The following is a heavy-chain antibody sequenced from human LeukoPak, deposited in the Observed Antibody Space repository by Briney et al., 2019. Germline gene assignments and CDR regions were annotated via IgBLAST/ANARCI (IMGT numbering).Heavy chain of an antibody. Sequence: GGSLRLSCAASGFTFSGYWMHWVRQAPGKGLVWVSRIDTDESSTDYADSVRGRFTISRDNAKNTLYLQMNSLRAEDTAVYYCARAASSTRVTYMDVWGKGTTVTVSS. D-gene: IGHD2-21*02. V-gene: IGHV3-74*01. J-gene: IGHJ6*03. CDR2: IDTDESST. CDR1: GFTFSGYW. CDR3: ARAASSTRVTYMDV.